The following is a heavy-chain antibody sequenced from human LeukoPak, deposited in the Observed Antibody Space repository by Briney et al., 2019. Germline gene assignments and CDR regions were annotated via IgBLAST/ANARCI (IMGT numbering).Heavy chain of an antibody. CDR1: GGTFSSYA. V-gene: IGHV1-69*06. Sequence: GASVKVSFKASGGTFSSYAISWVRQAPGQGLEWMGGIIPIFGTANYAQKFQGRVTITADKSTSTAYMELSSLRSEDTAVYYCARRADYYGSGLFDRWGQGTLVTVSS. D-gene: IGHD3-10*01. J-gene: IGHJ5*02. CDR2: IIPIFGTA. CDR3: ARRADYYGSGLFDR.